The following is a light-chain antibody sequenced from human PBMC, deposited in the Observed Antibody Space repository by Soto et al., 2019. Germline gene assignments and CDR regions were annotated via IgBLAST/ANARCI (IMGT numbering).Light chain of an antibody. CDR1: QSVSSN. V-gene: IGKV3-15*01. Sequence: VMTQSPATLSVSPGERATLSCRASQSVSSNLAWYQQKPGQAPSLLIYGASTRATGIAARFSGSGSGTEFTLSISSLQSEDFAVYYCQQYNNWPWTFGQGTKV. J-gene: IGKJ1*01. CDR2: GAS. CDR3: QQYNNWPWT.